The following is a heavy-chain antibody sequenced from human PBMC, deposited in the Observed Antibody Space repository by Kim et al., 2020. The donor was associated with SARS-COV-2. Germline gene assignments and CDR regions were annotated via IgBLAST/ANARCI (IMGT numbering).Heavy chain of an antibody. Sequence: KQDGCEKYYVNSVKRRFTTSRHNAKNSLFLQMNSLRAEDTAVYYCTRDLELWGQGTLVTVSS. CDR2: KQDGCEK. V-gene: IGHV3-7*01. J-gene: IGHJ4*02. D-gene: IGHD1-7*01. CDR3: TRDLEL.